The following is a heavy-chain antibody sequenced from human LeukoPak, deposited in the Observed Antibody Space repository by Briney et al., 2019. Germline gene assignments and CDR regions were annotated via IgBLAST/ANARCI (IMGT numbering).Heavy chain of an antibody. Sequence: GESLKISCKASGYSLTSYWIGGVRQMPGKGVEWMGINDPSDSETRYTPSFQAQVTISVDKSLTTADLQWNSLKASDTAMYYCARQTAMGRSGDYWGQGTLVTVSS. CDR1: GYSLTSYW. D-gene: IGHD5-18*01. CDR2: NDPSDSET. J-gene: IGHJ4*02. V-gene: IGHV5-51*01. CDR3: ARQTAMGRSGDY.